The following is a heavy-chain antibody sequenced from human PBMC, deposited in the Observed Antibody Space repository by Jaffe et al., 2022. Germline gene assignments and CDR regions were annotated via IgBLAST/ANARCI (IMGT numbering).Heavy chain of an antibody. CDR1: GFTFSNAW. CDR3: TTDRASMGYGTDGAVYWYFDL. J-gene: IGHJ2*01. D-gene: IGHD5-12*01. Sequence: EVQLVESGGGLVKPGGSLRLSCAASGFTFSNAWMSWVRQAPGKGLEWVGRIKSKTDGGTTDYAAPVKGRFTISRDDSKNTLYLQMNSLKTEDTAVYYCTTDRASMGYGTDGAVYWYFDLWGRGTLVTVSS. V-gene: IGHV3-15*01. CDR2: IKSKTDGGTT.